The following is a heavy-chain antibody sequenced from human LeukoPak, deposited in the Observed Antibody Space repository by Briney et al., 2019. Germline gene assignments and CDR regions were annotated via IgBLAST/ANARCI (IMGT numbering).Heavy chain of an antibody. D-gene: IGHD4-23*01. CDR1: GFTLSAEY. V-gene: IGHV3-53*01. CDR3: ARGGPAYGGNHKWFDP. CDR2: IYSGGGT. J-gene: IGHJ5*02. Sequence: PGGSLRLSCAASGFTLSAEYMSWVRQAPGRGLEWVSVIYSGGGTYYANSVKGRFTISRDTTKNTLFLQLSSLRAEDTAMYHCARGGPAYGGNHKWFDPWGQGTLVTVSS.